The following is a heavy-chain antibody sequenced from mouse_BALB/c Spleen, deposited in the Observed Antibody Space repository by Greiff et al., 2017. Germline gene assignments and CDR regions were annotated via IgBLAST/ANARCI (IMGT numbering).Heavy chain of an antibody. CDR3: ARKNDYYAMDY. V-gene: IGHV8-12*01. CDR2: IYWDDDK. Sequence: QVTLKVSGPGILQPSQTLSLTCSFSGFSLSTSGMGVSWIRQPSGKGLEWLAHIYWDDDKRYNPSLKSRLTISKDTSSNQVFLKITSVDTADTATYYCARKNDYYAMDYWGQGTSVTVSS. J-gene: IGHJ4*01. CDR1: GFSLSTSGMG.